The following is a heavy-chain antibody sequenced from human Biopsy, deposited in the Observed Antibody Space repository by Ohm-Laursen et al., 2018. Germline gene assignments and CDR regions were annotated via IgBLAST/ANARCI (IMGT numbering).Heavy chain of an antibody. CDR1: GFTFSSSA. J-gene: IGHJ6*02. Sequence: SVKVSCKASGFTFSSSAVQWVRQARGQRLGWIGWIVVGSGHTDYAQKFQERVTITRDMSTSTAYMELTSLRSEDTAVYYCAATSTLYYYYYAMDVWDQGTTITVSS. CDR2: IVVGSGHT. CDR3: AATSTLYYYYYAMDV. V-gene: IGHV1-58*01.